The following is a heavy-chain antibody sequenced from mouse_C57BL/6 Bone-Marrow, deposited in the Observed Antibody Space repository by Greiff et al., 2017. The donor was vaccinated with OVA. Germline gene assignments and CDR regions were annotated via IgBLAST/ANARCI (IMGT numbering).Heavy chain of an antibody. J-gene: IGHJ4*01. CDR2: ISSGGSYT. Sequence: VMLVESGGDLVKPGGSLKLSCAASGFTFSSYGMSWVRQTPDKRLEWVATISSGGSYTYYPDSVKGRFTISRDNAKNTLYLQMSSLKSEDTAMYYCARRRSNYYYYAMDYWGQGTSVTVSS. D-gene: IGHD2-5*01. CDR3: ARRRSNYYYYAMDY. V-gene: IGHV5-6*02. CDR1: GFTFSSYG.